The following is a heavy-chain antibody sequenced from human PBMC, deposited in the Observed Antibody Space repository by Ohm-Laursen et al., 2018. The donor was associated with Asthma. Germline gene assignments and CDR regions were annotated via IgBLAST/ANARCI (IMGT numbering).Heavy chain of an antibody. CDR2: IWYDGSNK. Sequence: SLRLSCSASGFTFSSYGMHWVRQAPGKGLEWVAVIWYDGSNKYYADSVKGRFTISRDNSKNTLYLQMNSLRAEDTAVYYCARDLDRGILDYWGQGTLVTVSS. CDR3: ARDLDRGILDY. CDR1: GFTFSSYG. J-gene: IGHJ4*02. V-gene: IGHV3-33*01. D-gene: IGHD1-14*01.